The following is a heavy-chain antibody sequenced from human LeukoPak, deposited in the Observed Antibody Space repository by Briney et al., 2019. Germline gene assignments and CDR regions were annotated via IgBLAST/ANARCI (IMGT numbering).Heavy chain of an antibody. CDR2: IYHSGST. Sequence: PSETLSLTCAVSGGSISSGGYSWSWIRQPPGKGLEWIGYIYHSGSTYYNPSLKSRVTISVDRSKNQFSLKLSSVTAADTAVYYCAGSIIQLELAFDIWGQGTMVTVSS. CDR3: AGSIIQLELAFDI. CDR1: GGSISSGGYS. D-gene: IGHD1-1*01. J-gene: IGHJ3*02. V-gene: IGHV4-30-2*01.